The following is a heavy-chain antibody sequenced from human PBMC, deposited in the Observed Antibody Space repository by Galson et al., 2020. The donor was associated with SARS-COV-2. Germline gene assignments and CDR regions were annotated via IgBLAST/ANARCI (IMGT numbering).Heavy chain of an antibody. CDR3: VRYMSDWFLIDS. CDR2: IHYTGTI. J-gene: IGHJ4*02. Sequence: ASETLSLTCSVSGGSVSTGNHRWSWIRQAPEKGLEWLGFIHYTGTILYNPSLMSRVTISMDTSRNQFSLRLTSVTAADTALYYCVRYMSDWFLIDSWGQGTQVTVSS. D-gene: IGHD3-9*01. V-gene: IGHV4-61*01. CDR1: GGSVSTGNHR.